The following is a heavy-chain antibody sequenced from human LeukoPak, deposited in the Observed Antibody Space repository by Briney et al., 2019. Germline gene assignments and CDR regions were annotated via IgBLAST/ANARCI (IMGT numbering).Heavy chain of an antibody. Sequence: SETLSLTCAVSGGSISSSNWWSWVRQPPGKGLEWIGYIYYSGSTYYNPSLKSRVTISVDTSKNQFSLKLSSVTSADTAVYYCAGADYGDYSSWGQGTLVTVSS. V-gene: IGHV4-4*02. J-gene: IGHJ4*02. CDR1: GGSISSSNW. CDR2: IYYSGST. D-gene: IGHD4-17*01. CDR3: AGADYGDYSS.